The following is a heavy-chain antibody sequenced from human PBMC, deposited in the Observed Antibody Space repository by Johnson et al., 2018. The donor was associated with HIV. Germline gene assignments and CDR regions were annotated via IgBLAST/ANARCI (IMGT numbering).Heavy chain of an antibody. D-gene: IGHD3-3*01. CDR1: GFTFGDYA. Sequence: VQLVESGGDLVQPGRSLTLSCTASGFTFGDYAMSWFRQAPGKGLEWVGFIRSKAYGGTTEYAASVKGRFTISRDDSKSIAYLQMNSLKTEDTAVYYCTRDSPTYYNFWSGYPADAFDIWGQGTMVTVSS. V-gene: IGHV3-49*03. J-gene: IGHJ3*02. CDR2: IRSKAYGGTT. CDR3: TRDSPTYYNFWSGYPADAFDI.